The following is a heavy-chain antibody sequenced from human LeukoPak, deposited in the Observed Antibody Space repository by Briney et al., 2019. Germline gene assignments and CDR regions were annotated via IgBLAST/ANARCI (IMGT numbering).Heavy chain of an antibody. CDR1: GFTFSSYW. CDR2: IRQDGSEK. Sequence: GGSLRLSCAVSGFTFSSYWMSWVRQAPGKGLEWVANIRQDGSEKYLVDSVKGRFTISRDNAKNSLYLQMESLRAEDTAVYYCARGEYYYDGGYWGQGTLVTVSS. D-gene: IGHD3-22*01. V-gene: IGHV3-7*04. J-gene: IGHJ4*02. CDR3: ARGEYYYDGGY.